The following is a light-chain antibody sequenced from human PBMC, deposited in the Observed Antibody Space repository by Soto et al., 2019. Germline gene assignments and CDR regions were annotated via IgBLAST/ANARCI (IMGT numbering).Light chain of an antibody. CDR2: SAS. J-gene: IGKJ2*01. CDR1: QSVDTN. V-gene: IGKV3-15*01. CDR3: QQYYNWPPYT. Sequence: EVVMTQSPATLSVSPGDRATLSCRASQSVDTNVVWYQQKPGQPPRLLVHSASIRATGVPARFTGIGSGTDFTLTISGLQSDDCAIYYCQQYYNWPPYTFGQGTRLQSK.